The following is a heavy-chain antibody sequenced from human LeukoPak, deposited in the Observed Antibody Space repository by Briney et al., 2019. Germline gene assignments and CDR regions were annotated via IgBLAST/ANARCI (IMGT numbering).Heavy chain of an antibody. Sequence: NPGGSLRLSCAASGFTFSSYAMYWVRQAPGKGLEWVSSISSSSSYIYYADSVKGRFTISRDNAKNSLYLQMNSLRAEDTAVYYCARGPYSSSYYFDYWGQGTLVTVSS. D-gene: IGHD6-6*01. V-gene: IGHV3-21*01. CDR3: ARGPYSSSYYFDY. J-gene: IGHJ4*02. CDR2: ISSSSSYI. CDR1: GFTFSSYA.